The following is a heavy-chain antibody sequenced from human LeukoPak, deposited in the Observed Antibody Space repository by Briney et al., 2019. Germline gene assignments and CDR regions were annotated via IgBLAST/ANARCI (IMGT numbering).Heavy chain of an antibody. CDR2: IYSGGGA. Sequence: GGSLRLSCAASGCTVTSNYMSWVRQAPGKGLEWVSIIYSGGGAYYADSVKGRFTISRDNSRNALFLQMNSLSAEDTAMYYCAGVFPPNWFDPWGQGTLVTVSS. CDR3: AGVFPPNWFDP. J-gene: IGHJ5*02. V-gene: IGHV3-66*01. CDR1: GCTVTSNY. D-gene: IGHD3-10*02.